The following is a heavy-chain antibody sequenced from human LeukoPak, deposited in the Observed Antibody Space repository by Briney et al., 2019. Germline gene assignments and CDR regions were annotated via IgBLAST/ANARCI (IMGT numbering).Heavy chain of an antibody. J-gene: IGHJ4*02. D-gene: IGHD5-12*01. V-gene: IGHV3-30*18. CDR3: AKDATGGYDDY. Sequence: GGPLRLSCAASGFTFSSYGMHWVRQAPGKGLEWVAVISYDGSNKYYADSVKGRFTISRDNSKNTLYLQMNSLRAEDTAVYYCAKDATGGYDDYWGQGTLVTVSS. CDR1: GFTFSSYG. CDR2: ISYDGSNK.